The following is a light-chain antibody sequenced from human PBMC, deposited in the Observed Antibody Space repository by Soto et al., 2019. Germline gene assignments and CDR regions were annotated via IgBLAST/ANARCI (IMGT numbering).Light chain of an antibody. CDR1: QIINSW. CDR3: QQYDSSSPWT. V-gene: IGKV1-5*03. CDR2: KAS. J-gene: IGKJ1*01. Sequence: DIQLTQSPSTLSASVGDRVTITCRASQIINSWLAWYQQKAGKAPKLLIYKASTLESGVPSWFSGSGSGTEFTLTISSLQPDDFATYYCQQYDSSSPWTFGQGTKVEIK.